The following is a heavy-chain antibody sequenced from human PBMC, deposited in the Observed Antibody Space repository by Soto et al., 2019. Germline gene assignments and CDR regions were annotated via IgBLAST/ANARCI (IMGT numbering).Heavy chain of an antibody. CDR2: INAGNGNT. D-gene: IGHD3-16*01. CDR1: GYTFTNYA. J-gene: IGHJ4*02. Sequence: QVQLVQSGAEVKKPGASVKVSCKASGYTFTNYAIDWVRQAPGQRLEWMGWINAGNGNTKYSQKFLGRVTITRDTSASTAYMELRSLRSEDTAVYSWSRDMGFMISDYWGQGILVTVSS. CDR3: SRDMGFMISDY. V-gene: IGHV1-3*01.